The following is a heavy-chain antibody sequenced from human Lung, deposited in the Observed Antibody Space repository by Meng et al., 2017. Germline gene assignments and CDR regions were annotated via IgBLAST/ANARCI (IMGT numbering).Heavy chain of an antibody. CDR3: ARGTPGRSYSDY. Sequence: QVQPVQSGPEVQTPWASVKVSCKASDYTFTGYGVSWVRQAPGQGLEWMAWLGAHDGDTSHEPKFQGRVTVSADRPTATAYMELRSLRSDDTAVYYCARGTPGRSYSDYWGQGTLVTVSS. V-gene: IGHV1-18*01. D-gene: IGHD3-10*01. J-gene: IGHJ4*02. CDR2: LGAHDGDT. CDR1: DYTFTGYG.